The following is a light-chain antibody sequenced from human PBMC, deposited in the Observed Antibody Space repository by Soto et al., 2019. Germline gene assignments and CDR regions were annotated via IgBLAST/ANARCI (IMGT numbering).Light chain of an antibody. J-gene: IGLJ3*02. CDR2: DNS. CDR1: GSNIGAGYD. Sequence: QPVLTQPPSVSGAPGQTVTISCTGSGSNIGAGYDVHWYQQLPGTAPQVLIYDNSNRPSGVPDRFSGSKSGTSASLAITGLQAEDEADYYCQSYDTSLSGSGVFGGGTKVTVL. V-gene: IGLV1-40*01. CDR3: QSYDTSLSGSGV.